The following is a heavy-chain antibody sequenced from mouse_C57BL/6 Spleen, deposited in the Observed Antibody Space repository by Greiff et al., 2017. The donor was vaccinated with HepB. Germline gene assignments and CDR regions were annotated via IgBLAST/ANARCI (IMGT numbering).Heavy chain of an antibody. D-gene: IGHD1-1*01. J-gene: IGHJ2*01. CDR3: TTGSRYFDY. CDR2: IDPENGDT. V-gene: IGHV14-4*01. CDR1: GFNIKDDY. Sequence: EVQLQQSGAELVRPGASVKLSCTASGFNIKDDYMHWVKQRSEQGLEWIGWIDPENGDTEYASKFQGKATITADTSSNTAYLQLSSLTSEDTAVYYCTTGSRYFDYWGQGTTLTVSS.